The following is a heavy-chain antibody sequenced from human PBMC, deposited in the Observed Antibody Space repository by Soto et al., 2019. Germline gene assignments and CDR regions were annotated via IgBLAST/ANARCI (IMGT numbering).Heavy chain of an antibody. J-gene: IGHJ5*02. CDR1: GGSFSGYY. D-gene: IGHD3-10*01. V-gene: IGHV4-34*01. CDR3: ARGPSMGCFDP. Sequence: QVQLQQWGAGLLKPSETLSLTCAVYGGSFSGYYWSWIRQPPGKGLEWIGEINHSGSTNYNPSLKSRVTIPVDTSKNQFSLKLSSVTAADTAVYYCARGPSMGCFDPWGQGTLVTVSS. CDR2: INHSGST.